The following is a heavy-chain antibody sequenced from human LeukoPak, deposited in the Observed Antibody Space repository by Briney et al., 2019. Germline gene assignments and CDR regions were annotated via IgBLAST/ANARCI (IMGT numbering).Heavy chain of an antibody. V-gene: IGHV4-61*01. Sequence: SETLSLTCTVSGGSVSSGSYYWSWIRQPPGKGLEWIGYIYYSGGSNYNPSLQSRVTMSVDTSKNQFSLKLSSVTAADTAVYYCVRTLGGYTYGPFDYWGQGTLVTVSS. CDR1: GGSVSSGSYY. D-gene: IGHD5-18*01. CDR3: VRTLGGYTYGPFDY. CDR2: IYYSGGS. J-gene: IGHJ4*02.